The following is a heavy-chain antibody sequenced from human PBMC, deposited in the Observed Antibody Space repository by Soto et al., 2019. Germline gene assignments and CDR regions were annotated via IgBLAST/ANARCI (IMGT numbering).Heavy chain of an antibody. D-gene: IGHD3-3*01. Sequence: QVQLQESGPGLVKPSETLSLTCTVSGGSISSYYWSWIRQPPGKGLEWIGYIYYSGSTNYNPSLKSRVTISVDTSKNQFSLKLSSVTAADTAVYYCARGRSAPIFGVVTLYYFDYWGQGTLVTVSS. J-gene: IGHJ4*02. CDR2: IYYSGST. CDR3: ARGRSAPIFGVVTLYYFDY. V-gene: IGHV4-59*01. CDR1: GGSISSYY.